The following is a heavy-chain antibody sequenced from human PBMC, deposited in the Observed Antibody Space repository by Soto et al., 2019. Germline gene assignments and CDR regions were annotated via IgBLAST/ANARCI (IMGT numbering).Heavy chain of an antibody. D-gene: IGHD6-13*01. V-gene: IGHV1-8*01. CDR1: GYTFTSYD. CDR2: MNPNSGNT. CDR3: AGGPIAAAGSWFDP. J-gene: IGHJ5*02. Sequence: ASVKVSCKASGYTFTSYDINWVRQATGQGLEWMGWMNPNSGNTGYAQKFQGRVTMTRNTSISTAYMELSSLRSEDTAVYYCAGGPIAAAGSWFDPWGQGTLVTVSS.